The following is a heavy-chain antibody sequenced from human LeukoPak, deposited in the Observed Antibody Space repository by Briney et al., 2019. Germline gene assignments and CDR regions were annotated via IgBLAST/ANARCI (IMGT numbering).Heavy chain of an antibody. CDR3: ARVRGYCSGGSCYSGVLDY. CDR1: GFTFSSYE. CDR2: ISSSGSTI. D-gene: IGHD2-15*01. Sequence: GGSLRPSCAASGFTFSSYEMNWVRQAPGKGLEWVSYISSSGSTIYYADSVKGRFTISRDNAKNSLYLQMNSLRAEDTAVYYCARVRGYCSGGSCYSGVLDYWGQGTLVTVSS. J-gene: IGHJ4*02. V-gene: IGHV3-48*03.